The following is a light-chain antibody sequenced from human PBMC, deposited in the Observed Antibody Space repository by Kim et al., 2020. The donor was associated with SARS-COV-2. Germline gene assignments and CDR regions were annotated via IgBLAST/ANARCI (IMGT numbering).Light chain of an antibody. CDR1: AFPKQY. Sequence: SPGQTARMTCSGDAFPKQYAYWYQQKPGQAPVLVIYEDSERPSGIPERFSGSSSGSTVTLSISGVQAEDESDYYCQSADSSGTWVFGGGTQLTVL. CDR2: EDS. CDR3: QSADSSGTWV. J-gene: IGLJ3*02. V-gene: IGLV3-25*03.